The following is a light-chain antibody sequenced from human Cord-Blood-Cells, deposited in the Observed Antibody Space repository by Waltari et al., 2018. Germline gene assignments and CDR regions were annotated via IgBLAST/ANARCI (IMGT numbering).Light chain of an antibody. J-gene: IGKJ2*01. CDR2: DAS. V-gene: IGKV1-5*01. CDR1: QSISSR. CDR3: QQYNSYSLYT. Sequence: DIQMSQSPSTLSASEGDRLTITCRASQSISSRLAWYQQKPGKAPNLLIYDASSLERGVPSRFSGSGSGTEFTLTISSLQPDDFATYYCQQYNSYSLYTFGQGTKLEIK.